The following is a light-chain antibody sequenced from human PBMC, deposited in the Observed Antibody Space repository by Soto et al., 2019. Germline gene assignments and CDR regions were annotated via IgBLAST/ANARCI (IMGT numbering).Light chain of an antibody. J-gene: IGKJ1*01. Sequence: EILMTQSPATLSVSPGESATLSCRASHRVSSYLAWYQQKPGQAPRLLIYGASTRATGIPARFSGSGSGTVFTLTISSLQSEDFAVYFCQQLTDWPPQWTFGQGTKVEIK. CDR2: GAS. CDR3: QQLTDWPPQWT. CDR1: HRVSSY. V-gene: IGKV3-15*01.